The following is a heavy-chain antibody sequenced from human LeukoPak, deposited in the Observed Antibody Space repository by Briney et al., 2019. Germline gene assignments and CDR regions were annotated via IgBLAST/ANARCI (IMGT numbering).Heavy chain of an antibody. CDR3: ARVPLSDYVWGSYRYSLDYFDY. Sequence: ASVKVSCKASGFALTTYNIVWLRQAPGQGLEWVGWVTAFNESTHYSRKVQGRVTMTRDTSISTAYMELSRLRSDDTAVYYCARVPLSDYVWGSYRYSLDYFDYWGQGTLVTVSS. CDR2: VTAFNEST. CDR1: GFALTTYN. V-gene: IGHV1-2*02. J-gene: IGHJ4*02. D-gene: IGHD3-16*02.